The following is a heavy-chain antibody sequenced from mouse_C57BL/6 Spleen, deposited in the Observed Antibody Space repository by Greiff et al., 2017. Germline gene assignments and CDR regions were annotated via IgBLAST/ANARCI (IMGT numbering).Heavy chain of an antibody. CDR3: ARYRDYDDWYFDV. V-gene: IGHV7-3*01. Sequence: EVQVVESGGGLVQPGGSLSLSCAASGFTFTDYYMSWVRQPPGKALEWLGFIRNKANGYTTEYSASVKGRFTISRDNSQSILYLQMNALRAEDSATYYCARYRDYDDWYFDVWGTGTTVTVSS. J-gene: IGHJ1*03. CDR2: IRNKANGYTT. D-gene: IGHD2-4*01. CDR1: GFTFTDYY.